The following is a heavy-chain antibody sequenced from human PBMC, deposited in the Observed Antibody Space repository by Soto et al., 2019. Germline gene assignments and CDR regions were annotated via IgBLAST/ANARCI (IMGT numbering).Heavy chain of an antibody. CDR3: ARQYSGPYMPTRLGY. Sequence: SETLSLTCTVSGGSISSSSYYWGWIRQPPGKGLEWIGSIYYSGITYYNPSLKSRVTISVDTSKNQFSLKLTSVTAADTAVYYCARQYSGPYMPTRLGYWGQGTLATVSS. D-gene: IGHD1-26*01. V-gene: IGHV4-39*01. J-gene: IGHJ4*02. CDR2: IYYSGIT. CDR1: GGSISSSSYY.